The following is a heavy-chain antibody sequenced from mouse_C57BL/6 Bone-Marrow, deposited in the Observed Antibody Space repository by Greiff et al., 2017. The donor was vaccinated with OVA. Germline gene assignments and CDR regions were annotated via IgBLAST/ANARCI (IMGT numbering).Heavy chain of an antibody. V-gene: IGHV1-64*01. D-gene: IGHD3-3*01. CDR1: GYTFTSYW. CDR3: EREKGGDLYYFDY. J-gene: IGHJ2*01. Sequence: QLQQPGAELVKPGASVKLSCKASGYTFTSYWMHWVKPRPGQGLEWIGLIHPNSGSTNYNEKFKSKATLTVDKSSSTAYMQLSSMTSEDYAVYYCEREKGGDLYYFDYWGQGTTLTVSS. CDR2: IHPNSGST.